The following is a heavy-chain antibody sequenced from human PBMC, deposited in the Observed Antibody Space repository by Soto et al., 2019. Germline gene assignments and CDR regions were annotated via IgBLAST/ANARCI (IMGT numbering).Heavy chain of an antibody. D-gene: IGHD1-7*01. J-gene: IGHJ4*02. CDR2: ISGSGDST. Sequence: GGSLRLSCAAPGFTFNRYGMSWVRQAPGKGLEWVSAISGSGDSTYYADSVKGRFTVSRDSSNNTPYLQMNNLRADDTALYFCVKLRLELLYLDSWGLGALVTVSS. V-gene: IGHV3-23*01. CDR1: GFTFNRYG. CDR3: VKLRLELLYLDS.